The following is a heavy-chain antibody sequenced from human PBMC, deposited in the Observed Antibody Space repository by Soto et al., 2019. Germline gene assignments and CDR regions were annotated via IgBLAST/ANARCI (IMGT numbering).Heavy chain of an antibody. CDR3: ARGRTSSPTPGDY. CDR2: IYYSGST. CDR1: Y. V-gene: IGHV4-31*02. Sequence: YXXWXRQHPGKGLEWIGYIYYSGSTYYNPSLKSRVTISVDTSKNQFSLKLSSVTAADTAVYYCARGRTSSPTPGDYWGQGTLVTVSS. J-gene: IGHJ4*02. D-gene: IGHD2-2*01.